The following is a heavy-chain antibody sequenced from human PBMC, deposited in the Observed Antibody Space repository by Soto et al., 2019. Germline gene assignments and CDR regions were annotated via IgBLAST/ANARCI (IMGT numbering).Heavy chain of an antibody. J-gene: IGHJ4*02. CDR1: GGSISSGFYY. V-gene: IGHV4-31*03. CDR2: IYYSGST. Sequence: SETLSLTCTVSGGSISSGFYYWSWIRQHPGKGLEWIGYIYYSGSTYYNPSLKSRVTISVDTSKNQFSLKLSSVTAADTAVYYCARSAREYSYGPPPFDYWGQGTLVTVSS. CDR3: ARSAREYSYGPPPFDY. D-gene: IGHD5-18*01.